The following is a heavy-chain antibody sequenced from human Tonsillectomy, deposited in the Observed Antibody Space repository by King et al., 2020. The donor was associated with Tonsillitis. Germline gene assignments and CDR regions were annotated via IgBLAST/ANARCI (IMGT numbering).Heavy chain of an antibody. V-gene: IGHV1-8*02. CDR3: TRGGGDCDTSRLNRSPLDY. CDR2: MNPNSIRT. J-gene: IGHJ4*02. CDR1: GYTFINFD. Sequence: QLVQSGAEVTKPGASVKVSCEASGYTFINFDINWVRQAPGQGLEWMGWMNPNSIRTCYARYFQGRVTLTRDTSISTAYMELRGLTSEDTAIYYCTRGGGDCDTSRLNRSPLDYWGQGTLVSVSS. D-gene: IGHD3-16*01.